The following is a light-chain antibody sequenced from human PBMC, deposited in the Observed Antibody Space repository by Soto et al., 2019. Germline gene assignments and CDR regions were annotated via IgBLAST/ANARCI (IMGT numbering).Light chain of an antibody. Sequence: AIRMTQSPSSFSASTGDRVTITCRASQGISSYLAWYQQKPGKAPKLLIYAAYTVKSGVPSRFSGSGSGTDFTITVSCLQSEDFATYFCQQYYSYPRTFGQGTKVEIK. CDR2: AAY. CDR3: QQYYSYPRT. J-gene: IGKJ1*01. CDR1: QGISSY. V-gene: IGKV1-8*01.